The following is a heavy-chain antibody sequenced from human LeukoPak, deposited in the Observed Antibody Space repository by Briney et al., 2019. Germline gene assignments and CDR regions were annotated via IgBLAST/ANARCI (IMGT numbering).Heavy chain of an antibody. Sequence: GGSLRLSCAASGFTFGSYGMHWVRQAPGKGLEWVAVISFDGRNTYYADSVKGRFTISRDDSKNTLYLQMNSLRADDTAVYYCAKGGVATVGYLDYWGQGTLVTVSS. D-gene: IGHD5-12*01. J-gene: IGHJ4*02. CDR2: ISFDGRNT. CDR3: AKGGVATVGYLDY. V-gene: IGHV3-30*18. CDR1: GFTFGSYG.